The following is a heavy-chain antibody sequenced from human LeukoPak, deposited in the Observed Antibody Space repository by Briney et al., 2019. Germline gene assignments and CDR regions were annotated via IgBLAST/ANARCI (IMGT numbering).Heavy chain of an antibody. J-gene: IGHJ4*02. V-gene: IGHV3-23*01. CDR3: AKDPDYDSSGVDY. Sequence: PGGSLRLSCAASGFTFSSYAMSWVRQAPRKGLEWVSTISGSAGTTLYADSVKGRFTISRDNSKNTLYLQMNSLRAEDTAVYYCAKDPDYDSSGVDYWGQGTLVTVSS. D-gene: IGHD3-22*01. CDR2: ISGSAGTT. CDR1: GFTFSSYA.